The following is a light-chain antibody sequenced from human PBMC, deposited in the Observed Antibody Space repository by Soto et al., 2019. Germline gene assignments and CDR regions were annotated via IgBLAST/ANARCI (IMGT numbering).Light chain of an antibody. Sequence: ETVLTQSPGTLSLSPGERAALSCRASQTVSSSYLAWYQQKPGQAPRLLIYTASSRATGIPDRFSGSGSGTDFTLTISRLEPEDFAVYYCQQYGGSYTFGQGTKLEIK. CDR1: QTVSSSY. CDR2: TAS. CDR3: QQYGGSYT. J-gene: IGKJ2*01. V-gene: IGKV3-20*01.